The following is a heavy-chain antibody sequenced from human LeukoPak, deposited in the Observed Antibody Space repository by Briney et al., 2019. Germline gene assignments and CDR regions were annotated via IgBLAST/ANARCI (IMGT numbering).Heavy chain of an antibody. V-gene: IGHV3-23*01. J-gene: IGHJ4*02. CDR1: GFTFSTYG. Sequence: GGSLRLSCAASGFTFSTYGMSWVRQAPGQGLEWVSAISGSGGSTYYADSVKGRFTISRDNSKNTLYLQMNSLRAEDTAVYYCAKSWRGWLESFFDYWGQGTLVTVSS. CDR3: AKSWRGWLESFFDY. D-gene: IGHD3-3*01. CDR2: ISGSGGST.